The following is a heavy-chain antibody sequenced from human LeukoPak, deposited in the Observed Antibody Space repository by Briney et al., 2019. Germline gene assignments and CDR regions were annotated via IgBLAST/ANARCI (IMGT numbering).Heavy chain of an antibody. Sequence: PSETLSLTCTVSGGSISSYYWSWIRQPPGKGLEWVGRIYTSGSTNYNPYLMRRVTMSVETSKNQFSLKLSSVTVADTAVYYCARRVSWRELRFDPWGQGTLVTVSS. CDR2: IYTSGST. CDR3: ARRVSWRELRFDP. J-gene: IGHJ5*02. D-gene: IGHD1-26*01. V-gene: IGHV4-4*07. CDR1: GGSISSYY.